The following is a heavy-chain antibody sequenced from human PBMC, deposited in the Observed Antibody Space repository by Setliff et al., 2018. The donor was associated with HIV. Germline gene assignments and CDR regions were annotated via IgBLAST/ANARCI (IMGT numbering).Heavy chain of an antibody. D-gene: IGHD6-13*01. V-gene: IGHV1-46*01. CDR1: GYIFTTYY. CDR2: INPSGGST. Sequence: SVKVSCKASGYIFTTYYMHWVRQAPGQGLEWMGIINPSGGSTTYAQKFQGRVTLTRDTSTSTVYMELSSLTSEDTAVYFCARAGYSSNWYDYYYYMDVWAKGTTVTVSS. J-gene: IGHJ6*03. CDR3: ARAGYSSNWYDYYYYMDV.